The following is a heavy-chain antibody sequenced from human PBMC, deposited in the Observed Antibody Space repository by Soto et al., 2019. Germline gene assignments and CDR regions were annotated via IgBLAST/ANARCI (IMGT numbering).Heavy chain of an antibody. CDR1: GFTFSSYG. J-gene: IGHJ4*02. D-gene: IGHD2-2*01. CDR2: IWYDGSNK. Sequence: GGSLRLCCAASGFTFSSYGMHWVRQAPGKGLEWVAVIWYDGSNKYYADSVKGRFTISRDNSKNTLYLQMNSLRAEDTAVYYCARAAMYYCYCSSTRCYRGYFAYWGRGTLVTVSS. V-gene: IGHV3-33*01. CDR3: ARAAMYYCYCSSTRCYRGYFAY.